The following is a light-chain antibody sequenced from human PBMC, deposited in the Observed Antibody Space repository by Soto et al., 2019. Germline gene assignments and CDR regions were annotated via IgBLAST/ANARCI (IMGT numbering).Light chain of an antibody. CDR3: SSYAGSNNLV. J-gene: IGLJ2*01. CDR1: SSDVGGYNY. V-gene: IGLV2-8*01. Sequence: QSALTQPPSASGSPGQSVTISCTGTSSDVGGYNYVSWYQQHPGKAPKLMIYEVSKRPSGVRDRFSGSKSGNTASLTVSGLQAEDEDDYYCSSYAGSNNLVFGGGTKLTVL. CDR2: EVS.